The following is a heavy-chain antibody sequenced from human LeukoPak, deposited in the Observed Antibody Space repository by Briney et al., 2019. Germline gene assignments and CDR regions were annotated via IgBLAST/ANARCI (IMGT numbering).Heavy chain of an antibody. CDR3: TRNAAYCLDF. J-gene: IGHJ4*02. CDR2: IYYSGST. Sequence: SETLSLTCTVSGGSISSSSYYWGWIRQPPGKGLEWIGSIYYSGSTYYNPSLKSRVTISVDTSKNQFSLKLSSVTAADTAVYYCTRNAAYCLDFWGQGTPVTVS. D-gene: IGHD2-21*01. CDR1: GGSISSSSYY. V-gene: IGHV4-39*01.